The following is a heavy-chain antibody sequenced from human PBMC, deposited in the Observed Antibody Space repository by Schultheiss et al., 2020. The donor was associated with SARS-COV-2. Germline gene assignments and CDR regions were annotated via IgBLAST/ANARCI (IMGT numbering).Heavy chain of an antibody. J-gene: IGHJ4*02. D-gene: IGHD4-23*01. Sequence: GGSLRLSCAASGFTFSSYGMHWVRQAPGKGLEWVAVIWYDGSNKYYADSVKGRFTISRDNSKNTLYLQMNSLRAEDTATYYCASQDIGGNSVGDYWGQGTLVTVSS. CDR1: GFTFSSYG. V-gene: IGHV3-33*01. CDR2: IWYDGSNK. CDR3: ASQDIGGNSVGDY.